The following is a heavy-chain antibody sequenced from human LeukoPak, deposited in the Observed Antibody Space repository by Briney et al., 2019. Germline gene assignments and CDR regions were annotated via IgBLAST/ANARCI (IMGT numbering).Heavy chain of an antibody. V-gene: IGHV3-11*01. CDR3: ASDTIALRHFAY. CDR2: ISSSGSTI. CDR1: GFTFSDYY. J-gene: IGHJ4*02. Sequence: GGSLRLSCAASGFTFSDYYMSWIRQAPGKGLEWVSYISSSGSTIYYADSVKGRFTISRDNAKNSLYLQMNSLRAEDTAVYYCASDTIALRHFAYWGQGTLVTVSS.